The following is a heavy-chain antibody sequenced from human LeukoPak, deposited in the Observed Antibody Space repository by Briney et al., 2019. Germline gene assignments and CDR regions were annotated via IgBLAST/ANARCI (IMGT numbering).Heavy chain of an antibody. D-gene: IGHD2-15*01. CDR1: GGSFSGYY. V-gene: IGHV4-34*01. Sequence: PSETLSLTCAVYGGSFSGYYWSWIRQPPGKGLEWIGEINHSGSTNYNPSLKSRVTISVDTSKNQFSLKLSSVTAADTAVYYCARVSGGSKYYYYYMDVWGKGTTVTVSS. CDR2: INHSGST. CDR3: ARVSGGSKYYYYYMDV. J-gene: IGHJ6*03.